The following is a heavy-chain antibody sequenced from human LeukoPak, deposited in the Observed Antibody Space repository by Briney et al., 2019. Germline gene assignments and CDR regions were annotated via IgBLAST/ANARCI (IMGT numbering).Heavy chain of an antibody. Sequence: ASVNVSCKASGYTFTSYDINWVRQATGQGLDWMGWMNPNSGNTGYAQTFQGRVTMTRNTSISTAYMELSSLRSEDAAVYYCARRHPDCSGGSCYWFDPWGRGTLVTVPS. CDR2: MNPNSGNT. CDR3: ARRHPDCSGGSCYWFDP. CDR1: GYTFTSYD. D-gene: IGHD2-15*01. J-gene: IGHJ5*02. V-gene: IGHV1-8*01.